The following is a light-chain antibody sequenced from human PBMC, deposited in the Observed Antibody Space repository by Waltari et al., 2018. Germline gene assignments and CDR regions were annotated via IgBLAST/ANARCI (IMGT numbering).Light chain of an antibody. J-gene: IGLJ3*02. CDR2: EDN. Sequence: NFMLTQPHPVPESPGKTVTIPCTRSSGSIASPYVHSYQQRPGRSPTTVIYEDNQRPSGVPDRFSGSIDSSSNSASLTISGLKTEDEADYYCQSYDSSNPWVFGGGTKLTVL. CDR1: SGSIASPY. CDR3: QSYDSSNPWV. V-gene: IGLV6-57*01.